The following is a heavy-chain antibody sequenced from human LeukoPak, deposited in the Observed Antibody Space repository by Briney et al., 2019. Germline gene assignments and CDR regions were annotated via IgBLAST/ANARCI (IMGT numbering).Heavy chain of an antibody. J-gene: IGHJ3*02. CDR3: ATPYNGGYHGFDI. Sequence: SETLSLTCTVSGGSISSSTYYWGWIRQPPGKGLEWIGSIYYSGNTYYNPSLKSRVTISVDTSKNQFSLKLSSVTAADTAVYYCATPYNGGYHGFDIWGQGTMVTASS. CDR1: GGSISSSTYY. V-gene: IGHV4-39*01. D-gene: IGHD1-26*01. CDR2: IYYSGNT.